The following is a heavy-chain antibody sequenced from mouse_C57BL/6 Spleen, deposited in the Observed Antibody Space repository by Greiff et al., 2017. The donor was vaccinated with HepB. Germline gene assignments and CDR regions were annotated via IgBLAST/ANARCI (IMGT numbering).Heavy chain of an antibody. CDR1: GFTFSDAW. D-gene: IGHD1-1*01. CDR2: IRNKANNHAT. Sequence: EVQLQQSGGGLVQPGGSMKLSCAASGFTFSDAWMDWVRQSPEKGLEWVAEIRNKANNHATYYAESVKGRFTISRDDSKSSVYLQMNSLRAEDTGIYYCTRGTTEHFDVWGTGTTVTVSS. V-gene: IGHV6-6*01. J-gene: IGHJ1*03. CDR3: TRGTTEHFDV.